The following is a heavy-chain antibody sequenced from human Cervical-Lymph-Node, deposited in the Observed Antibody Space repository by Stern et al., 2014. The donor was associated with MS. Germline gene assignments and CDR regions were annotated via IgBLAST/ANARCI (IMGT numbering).Heavy chain of an antibody. Sequence: MQLVESGAEVKKPGSSVTVSCKASGGTFSSYAFSWVRQAPGQGLEWVGGIIPIIGTANYAQRFQGRVTITADQSIKTAYMEVNSLRSEDTAVYYCARDQRHYGSGHYAFDIWGQGTMVTVSS. CDR1: GGTFSSYA. CDR2: IIPIIGTA. CDR3: ARDQRHYGSGHYAFDI. V-gene: IGHV1-69*01. D-gene: IGHD3-10*01. J-gene: IGHJ3*02.